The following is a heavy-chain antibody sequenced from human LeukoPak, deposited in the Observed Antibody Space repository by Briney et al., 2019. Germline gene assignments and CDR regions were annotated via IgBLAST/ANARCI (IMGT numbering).Heavy chain of an antibody. Sequence: PGRSLRLSCAASGFTFSSYGMQWVRQAPGKGLEWVAVISYDGRNKYYADSVKGRFTISRDNSKNTLYLQMNSLTAEDTAVYYCAKSYYDFWSGYYQTFDYWGQGTLVTVSS. V-gene: IGHV3-30*18. J-gene: IGHJ4*02. CDR3: AKSYYDFWSGYYQTFDY. CDR1: GFTFSSYG. CDR2: ISYDGRNK. D-gene: IGHD3-3*01.